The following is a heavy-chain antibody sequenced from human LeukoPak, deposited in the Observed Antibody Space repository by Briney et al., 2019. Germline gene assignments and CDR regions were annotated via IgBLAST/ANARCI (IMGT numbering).Heavy chain of an antibody. D-gene: IGHD3-22*01. V-gene: IGHV4-59*08. CDR3: ARHYYDSSGYSFDY. Sequence: PSETLSLTCTVSGGSISSYYWSWIRQSPGKGLEWIGYIYYSGSTNYNPSLKSRVTIPVDTPKNQFSLKLSSVTAADTAVYYCARHYYDSSGYSFDYWGQGTLVTVSS. CDR1: GGSISSYY. CDR2: IYYSGST. J-gene: IGHJ4*02.